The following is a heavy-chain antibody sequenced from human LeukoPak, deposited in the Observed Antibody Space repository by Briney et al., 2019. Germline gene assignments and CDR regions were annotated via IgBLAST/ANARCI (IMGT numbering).Heavy chain of an antibody. D-gene: IGHD6-19*01. CDR1: GDSVSSNSAA. Sequence: SQTLSLTCAISGDSVSSNSAAWHWIRQSPSRGLEWLGRTYYRSKWYNDYAVSVKSRININPDTSKNQFSLHLNSVTPEDTAVYHCVRQYSSGWNYYYGMDVWGQGTTVTVSS. V-gene: IGHV6-1*01. CDR3: VRQYSSGWNYYYGMDV. J-gene: IGHJ6*02. CDR2: TYYRSKWYN.